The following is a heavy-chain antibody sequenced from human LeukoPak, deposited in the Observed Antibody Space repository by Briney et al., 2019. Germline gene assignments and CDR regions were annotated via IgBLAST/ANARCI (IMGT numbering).Heavy chain of an antibody. CDR1: GFTFSNYF. J-gene: IGHJ3*02. D-gene: IGHD4-17*01. Sequence: AGGSLRLSCAASGFTFSNYFMNWLRQAPGKGLEWVANIKKDGGEKYYVDSVKGRFTISRDNAKNSLYLQMNSLRAEDTAVYYCARAPYGIDAFDIWGQGTMVTVSS. CDR3: ARAPYGIDAFDI. V-gene: IGHV3-7*01. CDR2: IKKDGGEK.